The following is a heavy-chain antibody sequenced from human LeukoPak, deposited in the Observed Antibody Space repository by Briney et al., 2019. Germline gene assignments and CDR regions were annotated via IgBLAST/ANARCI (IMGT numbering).Heavy chain of an antibody. D-gene: IGHD3-10*01. CDR3: ARGAYYYGPGSYWIDY. V-gene: IGHV1-18*01. CDR2: ISAYNGNT. Sequence: GASVKVSCKASGYTFTSYGISWVRQAPGQGLEWMGWISAYNGNTNYAQELQGRVTMTTDTSTSTAYMELRSLRSDDTAVYYCARGAYYYGPGSYWIDYWGQGTLVTVSS. J-gene: IGHJ4*02. CDR1: GYTFTSYG.